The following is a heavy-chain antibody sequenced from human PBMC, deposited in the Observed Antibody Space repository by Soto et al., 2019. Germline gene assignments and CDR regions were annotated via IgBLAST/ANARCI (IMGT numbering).Heavy chain of an antibody. Sequence: PSETLSLTCAVSGGSISSSNWWSWVRHPPGKGLEWIGEIYHSGSTNYNPSLKSRVTISVDKSKNQFSLKLSSVTAADTAIYSCARARYYGSGSPPFFDNWGQGTLVT. V-gene: IGHV4-4*02. CDR2: IYHSGST. D-gene: IGHD3-10*01. CDR1: GGSISSSNW. CDR3: ARARYYGSGSPPFFDN. J-gene: IGHJ4*02.